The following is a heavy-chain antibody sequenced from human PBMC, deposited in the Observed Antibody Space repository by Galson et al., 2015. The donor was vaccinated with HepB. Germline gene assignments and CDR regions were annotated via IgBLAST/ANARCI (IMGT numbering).Heavy chain of an antibody. V-gene: IGHV3-30*18. CDR2: ISYDGSNK. J-gene: IGHJ1*01. CDR3: AKTGIAAAGTKRHFQH. Sequence: SLRLSCAASGFTFNNYGMHWVRQAPGKGLEWVAVISYDGSNKYYADSVKGRFTISRDNSKNTLYLQMNSLRAEDTAVYYCAKTGIAAAGTKRHFQHWGQGTLVTVSS. D-gene: IGHD6-13*01. CDR1: GFTFNNYG.